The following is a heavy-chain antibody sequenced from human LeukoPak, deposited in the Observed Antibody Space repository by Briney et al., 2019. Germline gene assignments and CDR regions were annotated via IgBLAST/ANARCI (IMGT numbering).Heavy chain of an antibody. CDR3: ARGVVRGVSVFDP. V-gene: IGHV4-59*01. Sequence: PSETLSLTCTVSGGSISTYYWSWIRQPPGKGLEWIGYIYYSGSANYNPSLKSRVTISVDTSKNQFSLKLSSVTAADTAVYYCARGVVRGVSVFDPWGQGTLVTVSS. CDR2: IYYSGSA. CDR1: GGSISTYY. D-gene: IGHD3-10*01. J-gene: IGHJ5*02.